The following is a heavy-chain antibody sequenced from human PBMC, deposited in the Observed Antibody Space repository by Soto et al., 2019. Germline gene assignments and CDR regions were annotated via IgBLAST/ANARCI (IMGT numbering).Heavy chain of an antibody. CDR1: GGSISSYY. Sequence: PSETLSLTCTVSGGSISSYYWSWIRQPPGKGLEWIGYIYFTGSTNYNPSLKSRVTISVDTSKNQFSLKLSSVTAADTAVYYCARQEYCSGGSCYYFDYWGQGTLVTVSS. V-gene: IGHV4-59*08. CDR3: ARQEYCSGGSCYYFDY. D-gene: IGHD2-15*01. CDR2: IYFTGST. J-gene: IGHJ4*02.